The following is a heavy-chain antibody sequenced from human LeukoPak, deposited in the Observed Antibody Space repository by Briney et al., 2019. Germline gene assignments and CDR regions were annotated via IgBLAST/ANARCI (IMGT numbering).Heavy chain of an antibody. D-gene: IGHD3-10*01. Sequence: SETLYLTCTVSGGSISTSSYYWGWIRQPPGKGLEWIGSIYYTGSTYYNPSLNSRVTVSVDTSKNQFSLKLSSVTAADTAMYYCASRTRFGELRFDYWGQGTLVTVSS. CDR1: GGSISTSSYY. CDR3: ASRTRFGELRFDY. J-gene: IGHJ4*02. V-gene: IGHV4-39*01. CDR2: IYYTGST.